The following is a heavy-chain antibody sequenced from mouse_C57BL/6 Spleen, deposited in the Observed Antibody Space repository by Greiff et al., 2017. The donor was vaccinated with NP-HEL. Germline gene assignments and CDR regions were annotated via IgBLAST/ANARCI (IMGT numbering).Heavy chain of an antibody. J-gene: IGHJ3*01. Sequence: EVQLQESGPELVKPGASVKISCKASGYSFTGYYMNWVKQSPEKSLEWIGEINPSTGGTTYNQKFKAKATLTVDKSSSTAYMQLKSLTSEDSAVYYCARIYGSSFAYWGQGTLVTVSA. CDR3: ARIYGSSFAY. CDR2: INPSTGGT. CDR1: GYSFTGYY. D-gene: IGHD1-1*01. V-gene: IGHV1-42*01.